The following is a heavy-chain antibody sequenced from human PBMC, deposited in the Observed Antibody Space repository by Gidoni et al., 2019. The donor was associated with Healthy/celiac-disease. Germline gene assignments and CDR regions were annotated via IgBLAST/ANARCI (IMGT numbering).Heavy chain of an antibody. CDR1: GYTLTELS. V-gene: IGHV1-24*01. Sequence: QVQLVQSGAEVKKPGASVKVSCKVSGYTLTELSMHWVRQAPGKGLEWMGGFDPEDGETSYAQKFQGRVTMTEDTSTDTAYMELSSLRSEDTAVYYCATTLRTVLRFLEWLSPIDYWGQGTLVTVSS. D-gene: IGHD3-3*01. CDR3: ATTLRTVLRFLEWLSPIDY. CDR2: FDPEDGET. J-gene: IGHJ4*02.